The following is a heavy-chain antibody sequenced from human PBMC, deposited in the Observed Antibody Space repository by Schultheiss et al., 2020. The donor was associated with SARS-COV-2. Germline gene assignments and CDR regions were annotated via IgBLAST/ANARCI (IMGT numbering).Heavy chain of an antibody. V-gene: IGHV4-34*01. Sequence: SETLSLTCAVYGGSFSGYYWSWIRQPPGKGLEWIGEINHSGSTNYNPSLKSRVTISVDTSKNQFSLKLSSVTAADTAVYYCAGGDYYGMDVWGQGTTVTVSS. CDR3: AGGDYYGMDV. CDR2: INHSGST. CDR1: GGSFSGYY. J-gene: IGHJ6*02.